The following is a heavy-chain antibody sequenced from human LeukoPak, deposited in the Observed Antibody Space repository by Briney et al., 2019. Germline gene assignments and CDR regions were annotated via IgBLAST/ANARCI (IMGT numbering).Heavy chain of an antibody. CDR1: GGSISTYY. D-gene: IGHD6-13*01. CDR3: AHGSSTWANFDY. V-gene: IGHV4-59*01. CDR2: IYSTGST. J-gene: IGHJ4*02. Sequence: PGETLSLTCTVSGGSISTYYWNWIRQPPGKGLEWIGFIYSTGSTKYNPSLKSRLTISLDTSKNQCSLELSSVTAADTAVYYCAHGSSTWANFDYWGQGTLVTAAS.